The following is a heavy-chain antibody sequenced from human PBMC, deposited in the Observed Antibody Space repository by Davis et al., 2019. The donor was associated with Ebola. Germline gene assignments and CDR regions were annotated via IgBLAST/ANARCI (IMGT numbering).Heavy chain of an antibody. CDR2: INHSGST. Sequence: MPSETLSLTCAVYGGSFSGYYWSWIRQPPGKGLEWIGEINHSGSTNYNPSLKSRVTISVDTSKNQFSLKLSSVTAADTAVYYCARVRFLEWFLGMDVWGQGTTVTVSS. J-gene: IGHJ6*02. D-gene: IGHD3-3*01. CDR1: GGSFSGYY. CDR3: ARVRFLEWFLGMDV. V-gene: IGHV4-34*01.